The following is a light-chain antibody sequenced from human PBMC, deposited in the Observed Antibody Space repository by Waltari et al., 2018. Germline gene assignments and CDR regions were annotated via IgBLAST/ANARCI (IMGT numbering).Light chain of an antibody. CDR3: CSYAGSNFYL. CDR2: EGS. J-gene: IGLJ1*01. V-gene: IGLV2-23*01. Sequence: QSALTQPASVSGPPGQSITISCPGTSSDVGSSNVVSWYQQHPGKPPKLMIFEGSQRPSGVSNRFSGSKSGNTASLTISGLQAEDEADYYCCSYAGSNFYLFGTGTRVTVL. CDR1: SSDVGSSNV.